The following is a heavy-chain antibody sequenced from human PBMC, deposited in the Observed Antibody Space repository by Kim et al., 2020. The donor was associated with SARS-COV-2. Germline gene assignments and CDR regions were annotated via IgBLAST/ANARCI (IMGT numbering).Heavy chain of an antibody. D-gene: IGHD1-26*01. J-gene: IGHJ5*02. CDR3: ARKASVGATTPWFDP. V-gene: IGHV1-3*01. Sequence: KFQGRVTITRDTSASTAYMELSSLRSEDTAVYYCARKASVGATTPWFDPWGQGTLVTVSS.